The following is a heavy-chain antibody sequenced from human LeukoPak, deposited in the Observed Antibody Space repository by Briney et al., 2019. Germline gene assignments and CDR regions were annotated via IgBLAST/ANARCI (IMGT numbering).Heavy chain of an antibody. Sequence: GGSLRLSCAASGFTFSSYWMHWVRQAPGKGLVWVSRINSDGSSTSYADSVKGRFTISRDNAKNTLYLQMNSLRAEDTAVYYCARVAMGWPTEKYDYWGQGTLVTVSS. CDR2: INSDGSST. V-gene: IGHV3-74*01. J-gene: IGHJ4*02. CDR1: GFTFSSYW. D-gene: IGHD6-19*01. CDR3: ARVAMGWPTEKYDY.